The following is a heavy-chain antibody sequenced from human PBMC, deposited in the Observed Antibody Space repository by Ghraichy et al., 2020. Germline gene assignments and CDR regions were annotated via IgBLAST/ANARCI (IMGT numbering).Heavy chain of an antibody. J-gene: IGHJ4*02. CDR2: IKSKDAGGTT. CDR1: GFTFSNVW. V-gene: IGHV3-15*01. D-gene: IGHD2-21*02. CDR3: TTIRTTDCYSLDF. Sequence: GGSLRLSCVASGFTFSNVWMTWVRQAPGKGLEWVALIKSKDAGGTTDYAASVKGSVTISSDDSQSTLYLEMSSLKTEDTAFYYCTTIRTTDCYSLDFCVQATLITVSS.